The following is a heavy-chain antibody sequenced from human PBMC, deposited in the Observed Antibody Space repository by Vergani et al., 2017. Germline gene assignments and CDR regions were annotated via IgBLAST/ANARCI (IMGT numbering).Heavy chain of an antibody. CDR2: ISSSSSTI. Sequence: EVQLVESGGGLVQPGGSLRLSCAASGFTFSSYSMNWVRQAPGKGLEWVSYISSSSSTIYYADSVKGRFTISRDNAKNSLYLQMNSLRAEDTAVYYCAKDHYEYSSSKGWYFDLWGRGTLVTVSS. V-gene: IGHV3-48*01. J-gene: IGHJ2*01. CDR3: AKDHYEYSSSKGWYFDL. D-gene: IGHD6-13*01. CDR1: GFTFSSYS.